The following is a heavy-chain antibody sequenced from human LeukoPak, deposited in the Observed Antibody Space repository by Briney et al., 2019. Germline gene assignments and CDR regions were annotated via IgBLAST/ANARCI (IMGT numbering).Heavy chain of an antibody. CDR2: IIPIFGTA. CDR3: ARSYYYDSSGYAHFDY. V-gene: IGHV1-69*05. CDR1: GGTFSSYA. D-gene: IGHD3-22*01. J-gene: IGHJ4*02. Sequence: ASVKVSCKASGGTFSSYAISWVRQDPGQGLEWMGGIIPIFGTANYAQKFQGRVTITTDESTSTAYMELSSLRSEDTAVYYCARSYYYDSSGYAHFDYWGQGTLVTVSS.